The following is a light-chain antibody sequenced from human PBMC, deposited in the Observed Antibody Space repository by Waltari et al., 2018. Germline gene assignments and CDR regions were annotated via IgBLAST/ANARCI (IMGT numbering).Light chain of an antibody. CDR1: QGIGND. CDR2: SAS. Sequence: DIQMTQSPSSLSASVGDRVTFRCRASQGIGNDLTWYQEKPGKAPKRLMYSASSLQSGVPSRFSGSGSGTEFTLTISNLQPEDFATYYCLQHNSPWTFGQGTKVEIK. V-gene: IGKV1-17*02. J-gene: IGKJ1*01. CDR3: LQHNSPWT.